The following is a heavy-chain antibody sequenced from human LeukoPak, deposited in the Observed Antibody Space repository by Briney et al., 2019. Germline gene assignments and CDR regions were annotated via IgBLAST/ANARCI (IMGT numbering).Heavy chain of an antibody. V-gene: IGHV3-23*01. CDR3: AKPRRYSASYPYFDY. D-gene: IGHD1-26*01. Sequence: GGSLRLSCAASGFMFSPYAMSWVRQAPGKGLEWVSAISGSGGGTSYADSVKGRFTISRGNSKNTLYLQMNTLRAEDTAVYYCAKPRRYSASYPYFDYWGQGTLVTVSS. CDR1: GFMFSPYA. J-gene: IGHJ4*02. CDR2: ISGSGGGT.